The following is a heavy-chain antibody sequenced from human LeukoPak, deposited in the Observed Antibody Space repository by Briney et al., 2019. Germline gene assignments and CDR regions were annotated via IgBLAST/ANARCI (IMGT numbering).Heavy chain of an antibody. Sequence: GGSLRLSCAASGFTVSSNYMSWVRLAPGKGLEWVSVIYSGGSTYYADSVKGRFTISRDNSKNTLYLQMNSLRAEDTAVYYCATEYYGSGSLSDYWGQGTLVTVSS. CDR2: IYSGGST. V-gene: IGHV3-53*01. CDR3: ATEYYGSGSLSDY. J-gene: IGHJ4*02. CDR1: GFTVSSNY. D-gene: IGHD3-10*01.